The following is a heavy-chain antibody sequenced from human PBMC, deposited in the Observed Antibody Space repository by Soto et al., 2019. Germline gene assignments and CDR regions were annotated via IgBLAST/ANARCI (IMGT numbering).Heavy chain of an antibody. V-gene: IGHV3-23*01. CDR1: GFTFSNYA. Sequence: EVQLLESGGGVVQPGGSLRLSCAASGFTFSNYAMSWVRQAPGKGLQWVSSISGSGVTTYYADSVKGRFAISRDNSRNTLYLQMNSLRAEDTAVYYCAKVFPGYSSSWHYYYYGMDVWGQGTTVTVSS. CDR3: AKVFPGYSSSWHYYYYGMDV. CDR2: ISGSGVTT. J-gene: IGHJ6*02. D-gene: IGHD6-13*01.